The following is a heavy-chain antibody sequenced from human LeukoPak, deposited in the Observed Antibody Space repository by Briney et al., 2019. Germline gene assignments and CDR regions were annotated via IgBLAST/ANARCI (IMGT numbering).Heavy chain of an antibody. J-gene: IGHJ4*02. Sequence: GGSLRLSCAASGFTFSSYSMNWVRQAPGKGLEWVSSISSSSSYIYYADSVKGRFTISRDNAKNSLYLQMNSLRAEDTAVYYCARKYYYDSSGYAALDYWGQETLVTVSS. CDR1: GFTFSSYS. CDR3: ARKYYYDSSGYAALDY. CDR2: ISSSSSYI. D-gene: IGHD3-22*01. V-gene: IGHV3-21*01.